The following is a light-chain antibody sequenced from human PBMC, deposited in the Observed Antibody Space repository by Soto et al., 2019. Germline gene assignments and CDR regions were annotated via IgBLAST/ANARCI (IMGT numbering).Light chain of an antibody. Sequence: DIQMTQSPSTLSASVGDRVTITCRASQRISSWLAWYQQKPGKVPRLLIYDASSLESGVPSRFSGTGSGTEFTLTISRLQPDDFATYYCQQYNIYSPYTFGEGTKVEIK. CDR3: QQYNIYSPYT. V-gene: IGKV1-5*01. CDR1: QRISSW. J-gene: IGKJ2*01. CDR2: DAS.